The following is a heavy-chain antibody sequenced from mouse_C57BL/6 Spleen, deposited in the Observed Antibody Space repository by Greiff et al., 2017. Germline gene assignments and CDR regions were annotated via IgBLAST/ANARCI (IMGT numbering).Heavy chain of an antibody. CDR2: IYPSDSET. V-gene: IGHV1-61*01. Sequence: QVQLQQPGAELVRPGSSVKLSCKASGYTFTSYWMDWVKQRPGQGLEWIGNIYPSDSETHYNQKFKDKATLTVDKSSSTAYMQLSSLTSEDSAVYYCARGRWDDYYAMDYWGQGTSVTVSS. CDR1: GYTFTSYW. D-gene: IGHD4-1*01. CDR3: ARGRWDDYYAMDY. J-gene: IGHJ4*01.